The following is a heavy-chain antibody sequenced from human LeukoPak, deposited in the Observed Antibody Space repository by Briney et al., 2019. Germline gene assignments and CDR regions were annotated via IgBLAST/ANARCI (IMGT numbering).Heavy chain of an antibody. Sequence: PGGSLRLSCAASGFTFSSYTMNWVRQAPGKGLEWVSYISTSSSTMYYADSVKGRFTISRDNAKNSLYLQMNSLRAEDTAVYYCASLPRYDSSGYHYEDYFDYWGQGTLATVSS. J-gene: IGHJ4*02. CDR2: ISTSSSTM. V-gene: IGHV3-48*01. D-gene: IGHD3-22*01. CDR3: ASLPRYDSSGYHYEDYFDY. CDR1: GFTFSSYT.